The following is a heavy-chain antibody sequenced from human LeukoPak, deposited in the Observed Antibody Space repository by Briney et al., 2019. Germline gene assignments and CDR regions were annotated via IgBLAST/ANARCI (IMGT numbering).Heavy chain of an antibody. D-gene: IGHD3-22*01. V-gene: IGHV1-24*01. CDR1: GYTLTELS. Sequence: ASVKVSFKVSGYTLTELSMHWVRQAPGKGLGWMGGFDPEDGETIYAQKFQGRVTMTEDTSTDTAYMELSSLRSEDTAVYYCATIVSSGYAYFDYWGQGTLVTVSS. CDR3: ATIVSSGYAYFDY. CDR2: FDPEDGET. J-gene: IGHJ4*02.